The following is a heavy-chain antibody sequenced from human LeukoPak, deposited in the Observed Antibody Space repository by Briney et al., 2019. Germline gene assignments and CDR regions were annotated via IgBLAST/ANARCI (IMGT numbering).Heavy chain of an antibody. Sequence: GGSLRLSCAASGFTFSRYGMHWVSQAPGKGLEWVAVILYDGSNKYYADSVKGRFTISRDNAKNSLYLQMNSLRAEDTAVYYCARDLEPYYYGSGSFDYWGQGTLVTVSS. CDR2: ILYDGSNK. CDR3: ARDLEPYYYGSGSFDY. CDR1: GFTFSRYG. D-gene: IGHD3-10*01. V-gene: IGHV3-30*03. J-gene: IGHJ4*02.